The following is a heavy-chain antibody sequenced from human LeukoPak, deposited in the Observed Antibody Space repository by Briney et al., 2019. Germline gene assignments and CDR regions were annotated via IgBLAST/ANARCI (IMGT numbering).Heavy chain of an antibody. CDR3: ARERWDIVVVPAAPSAMDV. Sequence: KPGGSLRLSCAASGFTFSDYHMTWIRQAPGKGLQWVSYISSSSSYTKYADSVRGRFTISRDNAKNSLYLQMNSLRAEDTAVYYCARERWDIVVVPAAPSAMDVWGQGTTVTV. CDR2: ISSSSSYT. D-gene: IGHD2-2*01. V-gene: IGHV3-11*05. J-gene: IGHJ6*02. CDR1: GFTFSDYH.